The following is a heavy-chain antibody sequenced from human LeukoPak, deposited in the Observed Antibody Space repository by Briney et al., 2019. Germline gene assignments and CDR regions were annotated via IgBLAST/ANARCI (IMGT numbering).Heavy chain of an antibody. CDR1: GGSFSGYY. D-gene: IGHD3-10*01. Sequence: PSETLSLTCAVYGGSFSGYYWSWIRQPPGKGLEWIGEINHSGSTNYNPSLKSRVTISVDTSKNQFSLKLSSVTAADTAVYYCARSHHGSGVSYFDYWGRGTLVTVSS. CDR2: INHSGST. J-gene: IGHJ4*02. CDR3: ARSHHGSGVSYFDY. V-gene: IGHV4-34*01.